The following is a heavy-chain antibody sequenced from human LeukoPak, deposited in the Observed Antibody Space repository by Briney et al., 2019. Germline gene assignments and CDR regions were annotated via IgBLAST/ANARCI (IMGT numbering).Heavy chain of an antibody. V-gene: IGHV4-59*01. J-gene: IGHJ4*02. CDR1: GGSISGYY. D-gene: IGHD3-3*01. Sequence: SETLSLTCTVSGGSISGYYWSWIRQPPGKGLEWIGYIYYSGSTNYNPSLKSRVTISVDTSKNQFSLKLSSVTAADTAVYYCAQYDFWSGDFDYWGQGTLVTVSS. CDR2: IYYSGST. CDR3: AQYDFWSGDFDY.